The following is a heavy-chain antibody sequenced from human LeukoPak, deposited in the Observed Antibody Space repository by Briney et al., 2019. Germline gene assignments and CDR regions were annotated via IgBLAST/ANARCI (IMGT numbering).Heavy chain of an antibody. CDR1: GFTFRNYW. Sequence: GGSLRLSXAASGFTFRNYWMSWVRQAPGKGLEWVANIKQDGSEKYYVDSVKGRFTISRDNAKNSLYLQMNSLRAEDTAVYYCARDILGWLVDYWGQGTLVTVSS. V-gene: IGHV3-7*01. D-gene: IGHD6-19*01. CDR2: IKQDGSEK. J-gene: IGHJ4*02. CDR3: ARDILGWLVDY.